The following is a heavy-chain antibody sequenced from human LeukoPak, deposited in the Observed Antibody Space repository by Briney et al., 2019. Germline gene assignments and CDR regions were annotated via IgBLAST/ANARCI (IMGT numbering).Heavy chain of an antibody. CDR3: ARVAVAAFNWFDP. Sequence: SETLSLTCTVSGASISSYYWSWIRQPAGKGLEWIGRIYTSGSTNYNPSLKSRVTMSGDTSKNQFSLKVSSVTAADTAVYYCARVAVAAFNWFDPWGQGTLVTVSS. V-gene: IGHV4-4*07. CDR1: GASISSYY. J-gene: IGHJ5*02. D-gene: IGHD2-15*01. CDR2: IYTSGST.